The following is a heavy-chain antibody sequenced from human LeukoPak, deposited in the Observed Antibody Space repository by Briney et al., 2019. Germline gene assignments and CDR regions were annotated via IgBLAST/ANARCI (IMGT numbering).Heavy chain of an antibody. CDR2: ISSNGGST. V-gene: IGHV3-64*01. D-gene: IGHD6-13*01. CDR1: GFTFSSYA. Sequence: GGSLRLSCAASGFTFSSYAMHWVRQAPGKGLEYVSAISSNGGSTYYANSVKGRFTISRDNSKNTLYLQMNSLRAEDTAVYYCAIAAAGTYDYWGQGTLVTVSS. J-gene: IGHJ4*02. CDR3: AIAAAGTYDY.